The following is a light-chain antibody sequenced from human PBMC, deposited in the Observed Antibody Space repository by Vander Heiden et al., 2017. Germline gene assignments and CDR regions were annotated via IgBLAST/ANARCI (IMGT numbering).Light chain of an antibody. CDR3: LQRSNWPLT. J-gene: IGKJ4*01. CDR1: QSVSSY. CDR2: DAS. V-gene: IGKV3-11*01. Sequence: EIVLTQSPATLSLSPGERATLSCRASQSVSSYLAWYQQKPGQAPRLLIYDASNRATGIPARFSGRGSGTDFTLTISSLEPEDFAVYYGLQRSNWPLTFGGGTRVEMK.